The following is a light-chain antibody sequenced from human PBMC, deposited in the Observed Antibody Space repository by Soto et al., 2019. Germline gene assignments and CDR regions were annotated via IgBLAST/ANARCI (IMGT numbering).Light chain of an antibody. Sequence: ILMTQSPATLSVSPGERVTLSCRASQSISTNLAWYQRKPGQAPRLLINGASTRATGIPARFSGSGSGTQFTLTISSLQSEDFGTYYCQQYNTWPGTFGQGTKVEIK. CDR2: GAS. J-gene: IGKJ1*01. CDR1: QSISTN. CDR3: QQYNTWPGT. V-gene: IGKV3-15*01.